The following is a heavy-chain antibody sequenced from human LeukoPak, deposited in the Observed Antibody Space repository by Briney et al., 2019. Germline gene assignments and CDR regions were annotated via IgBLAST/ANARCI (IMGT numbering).Heavy chain of an antibody. CDR1: GGSISTSTYS. D-gene: IGHD4-11*01. V-gene: IGHV4-39*07. J-gene: IGHJ4*02. CDR2: IYYSGSI. CDR3: ARLRGNYFPDY. Sequence: SETLSLTCTVSGGSISTSTYSWGWIRQPPEKGLEWIGSIYYSGSIYSNPSLKSRVSISVDTSKNQFSLKLSSVTAADTAVYYCARLRGNYFPDYWGQGTLVTVSS.